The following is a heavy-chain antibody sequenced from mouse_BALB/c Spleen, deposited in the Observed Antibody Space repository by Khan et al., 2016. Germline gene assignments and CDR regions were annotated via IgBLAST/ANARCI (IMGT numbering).Heavy chain of an antibody. Sequence: VQLQESGPGLVKPSQSLSLTCTVTGYSITSDYAWNWIRQFPGNKLEWMGYISYHNSTSYNPSLKSRFSITRDTSKNQFFLQLNSVTTEDTATYYCARGMITTFDYWGQGTTLTVST. D-gene: IGHD2-4*01. CDR1: GYSITSDYA. CDR2: ISYHNST. J-gene: IGHJ2*01. V-gene: IGHV3-2*02. CDR3: ARGMITTFDY.